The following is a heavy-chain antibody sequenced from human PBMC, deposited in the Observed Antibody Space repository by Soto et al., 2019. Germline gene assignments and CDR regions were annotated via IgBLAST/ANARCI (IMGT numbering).Heavy chain of an antibody. J-gene: IGHJ6*03. D-gene: IGHD2-2*01. Sequence: ASVKVSCKASGYTFIGYYMHWVRQAPGQGLEWMGWINPSSGDTNYAQKFQGWVTMTRDTSISTAYMELSRLRSDDTAVYYCTRRAYHGYYFYMDVWGKGTTVTVSS. CDR3: TRRAYHGYYFYMDV. CDR2: INPSSGDT. CDR1: GYTFIGYY. V-gene: IGHV1-2*04.